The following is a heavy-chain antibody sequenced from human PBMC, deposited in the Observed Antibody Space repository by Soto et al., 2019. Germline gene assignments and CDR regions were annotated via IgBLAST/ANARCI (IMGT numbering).Heavy chain of an antibody. CDR3: ARLRCSDDSCLSKGTFDY. J-gene: IGHJ4*02. V-gene: IGHV4-59*08. CDR2: IYYSGST. Sequence: PSETMSLTCTVSGASMNNYYWTWIRQPPGKGLEWIGYIYYSGSTIYNPSLESRVTISVDTSKNQFSLKLTSVTAADAALYYCARLRCSDDSCLSKGTFDYWGQGSLVTVSS. CDR1: GASMNNYY. D-gene: IGHD2-15*01.